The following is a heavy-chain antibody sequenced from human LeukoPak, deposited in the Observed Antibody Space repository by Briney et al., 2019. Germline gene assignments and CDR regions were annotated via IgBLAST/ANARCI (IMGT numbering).Heavy chain of an antibody. V-gene: IGHV3-30*18. CDR3: AKDSREHSSGWYWSDYFYY. D-gene: IGHD6-19*01. CDR2: ISYDGSNK. J-gene: IGHJ4*02. Sequence: GGSLRLSCAASGFTFSSYGMHWVRQAPGKGLEWVAVISYDGSNKYYADSVKGRFTISRDNSKNTLYLQMNSLRAEDTAVYYCAKDSREHSSGWYWSDYFYYWGQGTLVAVSS. CDR1: GFTFSSYG.